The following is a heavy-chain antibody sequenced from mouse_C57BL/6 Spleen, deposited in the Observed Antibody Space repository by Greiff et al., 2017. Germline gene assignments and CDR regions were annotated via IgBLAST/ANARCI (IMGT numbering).Heavy chain of an antibody. CDR1: GFTFSDYG. V-gene: IGHV5-17*01. Sequence: EVKLMESGGGLVKPGGSLKLSCAASGFTFSDYGMHWVRQAPEKGLEWVAYISSGSSTIYYADTVKGRFTISRDNAKNTLFLQMTSLRSEDTAMYYCARPYYDYGGVYFDYWGQGTTLTVSS. CDR2: ISSGSSTI. D-gene: IGHD2-4*01. J-gene: IGHJ2*01. CDR3: ARPYYDYGGVYFDY.